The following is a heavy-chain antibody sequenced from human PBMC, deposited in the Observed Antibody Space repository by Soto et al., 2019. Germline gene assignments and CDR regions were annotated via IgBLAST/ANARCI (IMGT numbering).Heavy chain of an antibody. D-gene: IGHD3-10*01. CDR1: GFTFSIYG. CDR2: ISGSGDTT. Sequence: EVQLLESGGGLVQPGGSLRLSCAASGFTFSIYGMNWVRQTPGKGLEWVSAISGSGDTTYYADSVKGRFTISRDNSKNTLFLQMNSLRAEDSAVYYCAKVDYYGSGNYYRQLDYWGHGTLVTVSS. J-gene: IGHJ4*01. CDR3: AKVDYYGSGNYYRQLDY. V-gene: IGHV3-23*01.